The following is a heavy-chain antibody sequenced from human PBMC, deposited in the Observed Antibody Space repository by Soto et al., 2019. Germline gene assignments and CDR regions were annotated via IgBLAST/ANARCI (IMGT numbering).Heavy chain of an antibody. D-gene: IGHD6-13*01. CDR3: ARASRWYANSRPHYGMDV. Sequence: QVQLQESGPGLVQPSQTLSLTCTVSGGSISSGGYYWSWILQHPGKALEWSGYIYYSGSTYYNRSHKSRVTISVDTSKNQFSLTLSSVTAADTAVYYCARASRWYANSRPHYGMDVWGQGTTVTVSS. CDR2: IYYSGST. V-gene: IGHV4-31*03. CDR1: GGSISSGGYY. J-gene: IGHJ6*02.